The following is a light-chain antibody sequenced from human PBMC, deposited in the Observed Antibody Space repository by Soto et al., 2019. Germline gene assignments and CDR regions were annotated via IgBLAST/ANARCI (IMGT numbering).Light chain of an antibody. V-gene: IGLV1-40*01. J-gene: IGLJ2*01. Sequence: QSVLTQPPSVSGAPGQRVTISCTGSSSYIGAGYDVHWYQQLPGTAPKLLIYGNSNRPSGVPDRFSGSKSGTSASLAITGLQAEDEADYYCQSYDSSLSSVVFGGGTKVTVL. CDR3: QSYDSSLSSVV. CDR2: GNS. CDR1: SSYIGAGYD.